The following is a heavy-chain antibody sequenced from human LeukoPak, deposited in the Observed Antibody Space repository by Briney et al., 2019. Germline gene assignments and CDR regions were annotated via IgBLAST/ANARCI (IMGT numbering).Heavy chain of an antibody. CDR2: INPNSGGT. Sequence: GASVKVSCKASGYTFTGYYMHWVRQAPGQGLEWMGWINPNSGGTNYAQKFQGRVTMTGDTSISTAYMELSRLRSDDTAMYYCARGWNGGNLNWFDPWGQGTLVTVSS. D-gene: IGHD4-23*01. J-gene: IGHJ5*02. V-gene: IGHV1-2*02. CDR1: GYTFTGYY. CDR3: ARGWNGGNLNWFDP.